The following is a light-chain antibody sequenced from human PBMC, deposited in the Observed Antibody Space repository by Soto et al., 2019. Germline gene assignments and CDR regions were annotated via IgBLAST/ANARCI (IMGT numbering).Light chain of an antibody. V-gene: IGKV3-15*01. Sequence: EIVLTESPGTLPLSPGERGTLACRASQSVSSSYLAWYQQKPGQAPRLLIYGASTRAIGIPARFSGSGSGTEFTLTISSLQSEDFAVYYCQQYNNWPPITFGQGTRLEI. CDR1: QSVSSSY. CDR3: QQYNNWPPIT. J-gene: IGKJ5*01. CDR2: GAS.